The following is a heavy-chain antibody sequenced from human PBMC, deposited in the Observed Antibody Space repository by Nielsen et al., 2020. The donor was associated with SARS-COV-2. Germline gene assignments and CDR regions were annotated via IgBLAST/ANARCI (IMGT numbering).Heavy chain of an antibody. CDR2: INHSGST. J-gene: IGHJ4*02. Sequence: WIRQPPGKGLEWIGEINHSGSTNHNPSLKSRVTISVDTSKNQFSLKLSSVTAADTAVYYCARASRLPLGRSSYVWGSYRYSGFDYWGQGTLVTVSS. D-gene: IGHD3-16*02. CDR3: ARASRLPLGRSSYVWGSYRYSGFDY. V-gene: IGHV4-34*01.